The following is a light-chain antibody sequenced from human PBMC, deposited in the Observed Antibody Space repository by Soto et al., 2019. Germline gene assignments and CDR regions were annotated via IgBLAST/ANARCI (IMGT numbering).Light chain of an antibody. CDR3: QQYGTSPLT. J-gene: IGKJ4*01. Sequence: ETVLTQSPGTLSLSPGERATLSCRATQSVDNDYLAWYQQRPGLAPGLLIFGASGRATGIPDRFSGSGSGTDLTLPISRLEPEDFAIYYRQQYGTSPLTSGGRTKVEIK. CDR2: GAS. CDR1: QSVDNDY. V-gene: IGKV3-20*01.